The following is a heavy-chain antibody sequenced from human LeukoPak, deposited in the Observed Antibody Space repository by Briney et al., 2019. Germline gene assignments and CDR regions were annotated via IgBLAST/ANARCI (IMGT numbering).Heavy chain of an antibody. CDR1: GYRFTDYW. CDR3: ARHIRGSSSWSDY. CDR2: IYPGDSDS. V-gene: IGHV5-51*01. Sequence: GESLKISCKGSGYRFTDYWIAWVRQMPGKGLEWMGMIYPGDSDSRYSPSFQGQVTFSADKSISTAYLQWSSLKASDTAMYYCARHIRGSSSWSDYWGQGTLVTVSS. J-gene: IGHJ4*02. D-gene: IGHD6-13*01.